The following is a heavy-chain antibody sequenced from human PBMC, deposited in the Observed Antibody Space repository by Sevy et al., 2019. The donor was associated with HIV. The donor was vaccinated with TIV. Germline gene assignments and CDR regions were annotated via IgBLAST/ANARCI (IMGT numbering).Heavy chain of an antibody. CDR3: ARADSGGNYYDFWSGYSTSTYYFDY. CDR1: GFTFSSYW. Sequence: GGSLRLSCAASGFTFSSYWMSWVRQAPGKGLEWVAIIKQDGSEKYYVDSVKGRFTISRDNAKNSLYLQMNSLRAEDTAVYYCARADSGGNYYDFWSGYSTSTYYFDYWGQGTLVTVSS. CDR2: IKQDGSEK. J-gene: IGHJ4*02. V-gene: IGHV3-7*01. D-gene: IGHD3-3*01.